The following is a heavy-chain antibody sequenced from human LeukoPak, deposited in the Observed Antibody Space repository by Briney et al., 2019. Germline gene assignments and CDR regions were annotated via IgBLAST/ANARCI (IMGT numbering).Heavy chain of an antibody. Sequence: SETLSLTCTVSGGSISSYYWSWIRQPPGKGLEWIGYIYYSGSTNYNPSLKSRVTISVDTSKNQFSLKLSSVTAADTAVYYCARQSWYGQQLLLRYWGQGTLVTVSS. CDR3: ARQSWYGQQLLLRY. CDR2: IYYSGST. V-gene: IGHV4-59*08. J-gene: IGHJ4*02. D-gene: IGHD6-13*01. CDR1: GGSISSYY.